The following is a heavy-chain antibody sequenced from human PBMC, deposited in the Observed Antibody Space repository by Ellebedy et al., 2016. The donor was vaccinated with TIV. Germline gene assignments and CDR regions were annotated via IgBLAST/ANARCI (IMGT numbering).Heavy chain of an antibody. D-gene: IGHD2-15*01. CDR3: AKDVWGVAASYYYYGMDV. CDR1: GFTFSSYA. J-gene: IGHJ6*02. V-gene: IGHV3-23*01. Sequence: GGSLRLSCAASGFTFSSYAMSWVRQAPGKGLEWVSAISGSGGSTYYADSVKGRFTISRDNPKNTLYLQMNSLRAEDTAVYYCAKDVWGVAASYYYYGMDVWGQGTTVTV. CDR2: ISGSGGST.